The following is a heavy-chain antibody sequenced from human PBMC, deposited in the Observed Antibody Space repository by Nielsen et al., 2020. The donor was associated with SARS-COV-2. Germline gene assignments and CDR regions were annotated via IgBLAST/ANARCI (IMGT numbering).Heavy chain of an antibody. J-gene: IGHJ6*02. CDR2: IYYSGST. Sequence: GSLRLSCTVSGGSVSSGSYYWSWIRQPPGKGLEWIGYIYYSGSTNYNPSLKSRVTISVDTSKNQFSLKLSSVTAADTAVYYCGGSYTTSSTHYYYYGMGVWGQGTTVTVSS. D-gene: IGHD6-6*01. V-gene: IGHV4-61*01. CDR1: GGSVSSGSYY. CDR3: GGSYTTSSTHYYYYGMGV.